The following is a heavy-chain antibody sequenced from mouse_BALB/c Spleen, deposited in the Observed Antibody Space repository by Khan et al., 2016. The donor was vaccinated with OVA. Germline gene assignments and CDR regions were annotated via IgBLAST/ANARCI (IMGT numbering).Heavy chain of an antibody. CDR1: GYTFTSYV. V-gene: IGHV1S136*01. CDR3: APVGNYYVAFAY. CDR2: IYPFNDDT. D-gene: IGHD1-1*01. J-gene: IGHJ3*01. Sequence: EVQLQESGPELVKPGASVKMSCKASGYTFTSYVMHWVKQKPGLGLEWIGYIYPFNDDTKYNEKFKGKATLTSDKSSSTAYMELSSLTSVDSAVYYCAPVGNYYVAFAYWGQGTLVNVS.